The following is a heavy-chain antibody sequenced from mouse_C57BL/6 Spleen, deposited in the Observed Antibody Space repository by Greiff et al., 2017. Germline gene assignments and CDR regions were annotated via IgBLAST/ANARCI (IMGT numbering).Heavy chain of an antibody. D-gene: IGHD2-3*01. CDR1: GYTFTSYG. CDR3: ARDYDGYPAWFAY. V-gene: IGHV1-81*01. Sequence: QVQLKQSGAELARPGASVKLSCKASGYTFTSYGISWVKQRTGQGLEWIGEIYPRSGNTYYNEKFKGKATLTADKSSSTAYMELRSLTSEDSAVYFCARDYDGYPAWFAYWGQGTLVTVSA. CDR2: IYPRSGNT. J-gene: IGHJ3*01.